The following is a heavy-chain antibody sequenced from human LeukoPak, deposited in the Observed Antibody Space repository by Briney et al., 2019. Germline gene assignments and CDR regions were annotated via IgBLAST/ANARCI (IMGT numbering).Heavy chain of an antibody. Sequence: GGSLRLSCAASGFTFSSYAMSWVRQAPGKGLEWVSAISARGGSTYYADSVKGRFTISRDNSKNTLYLQMNSLRAEDTAVYYCAKDMLPDYAFWSGYYTGMDVWGKGNTVTVSS. D-gene: IGHD3-3*01. CDR1: GFTFSSYA. CDR2: ISARGGST. V-gene: IGHV3-23*01. CDR3: AKDMLPDYAFWSGYYTGMDV. J-gene: IGHJ6*03.